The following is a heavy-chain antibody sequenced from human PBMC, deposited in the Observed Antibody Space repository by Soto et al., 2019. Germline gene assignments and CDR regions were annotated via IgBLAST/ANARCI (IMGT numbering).Heavy chain of an antibody. D-gene: IGHD2-2*01. CDR3: ARGGYDGQLPAVDY. J-gene: IGHJ4*02. CDR2: IKQDGSEI. Sequence: GGSLRLSCEASEFTFGDYWMSWVRQAPGKGLEWVTNIKQDGSEIYYVDSVKGRFTISRDNARNSLFLQMNRLRAEDTAVYFCARGGYDGQLPAVDYWGQGTLVTVSS. V-gene: IGHV3-7*05. CDR1: EFTFGDYW.